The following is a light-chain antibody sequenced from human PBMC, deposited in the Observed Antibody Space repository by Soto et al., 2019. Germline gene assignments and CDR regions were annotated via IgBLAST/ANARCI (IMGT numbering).Light chain of an antibody. Sequence: DIQITHSPGALSASVGDRVIITFRASQSIGRYLNWYQQKPGKAPKLLIYAASSLHSGVPSRFSGSGSGTDFTLTISCLQSEDFAVYYCQQHNNWPPLNFGQGTRPEIK. CDR3: QQHNNWPPLN. J-gene: IGKJ5*01. CDR1: QSIGRY. CDR2: AAS. V-gene: IGKV1-39*01.